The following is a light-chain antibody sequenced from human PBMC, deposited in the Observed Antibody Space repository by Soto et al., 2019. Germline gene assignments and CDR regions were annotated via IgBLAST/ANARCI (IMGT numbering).Light chain of an antibody. CDR2: DAS. J-gene: IGKJ2*01. CDR1: QTIDNT. Sequence: EIVLTQSRATLSLSPGERATLSCRASQTIDNTLAWYQRKPGQAPRLLIYDASTRATGVPARFSGSGSGTDFTLTISSLQSEDFAVYYCQHYNYWPYTFGQGTKVDI. V-gene: IGKV3-15*01. CDR3: QHYNYWPYT.